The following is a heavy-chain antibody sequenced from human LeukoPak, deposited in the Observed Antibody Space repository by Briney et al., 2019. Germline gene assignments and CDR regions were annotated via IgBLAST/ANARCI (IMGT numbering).Heavy chain of an antibody. CDR2: IYHSGST. V-gene: IGHV4-30-2*03. Sequence: SQTLSLTCAVSGGSISSGGYSWSWIRQPPGKGLEWIGYIYHSGSTYYNPSLKSRVTISVDTSKNQYSLKLSSVTAADTAVYYCARHLLTDFWSGYYSPYYYYGMDVWGQGTTVTVSS. D-gene: IGHD3-3*01. CDR1: GGSISSGGYS. J-gene: IGHJ6*02. CDR3: ARHLLTDFWSGYYSPYYYYGMDV.